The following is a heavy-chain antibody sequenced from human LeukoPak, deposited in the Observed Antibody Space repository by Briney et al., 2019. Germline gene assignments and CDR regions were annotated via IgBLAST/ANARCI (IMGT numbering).Heavy chain of an antibody. CDR1: GASISSYY. D-gene: IGHD5-18*01. J-gene: IGHJ5*02. CDR2: FYYSGT. Sequence: SETLSLTCTVSGASISSYYWNWIRQSPGKGLEWIGYFYYSGTNYNPSLKSRVTISGDTSKNQFFLKLSSVTAADTAVYYCARDAREGLGYGYEAGWFDPWGQGTLVTVSS. V-gene: IGHV4-59*01. CDR3: ARDAREGLGYGYEAGWFDP.